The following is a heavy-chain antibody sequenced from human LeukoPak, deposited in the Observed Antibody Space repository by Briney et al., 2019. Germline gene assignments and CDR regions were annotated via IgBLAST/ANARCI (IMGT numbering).Heavy chain of an antibody. Sequence: SGGSLRLSCAASGFTFSDYSMMWVRQAPGKGGEWISYIGLDSGNTNYAHSVKGRFTISGDKAKNSLYLQMNSLRVEDTAVYYCARDYKYAFDNWGQGTLVTVSS. V-gene: IGHV3-11*06. CDR2: IGLDSGNT. CDR3: ARDYKYAFDN. CDR1: GFTFSDYS. J-gene: IGHJ4*02. D-gene: IGHD5-24*01.